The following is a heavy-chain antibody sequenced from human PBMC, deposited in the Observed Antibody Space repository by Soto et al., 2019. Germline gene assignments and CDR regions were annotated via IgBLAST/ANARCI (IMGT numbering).Heavy chain of an antibody. D-gene: IGHD1-26*01. V-gene: IGHV4-38-2*01. CDR3: ARVLGGSFYYFDS. J-gene: IGHJ4*01. CDR1: GYSISSGYY. CDR2: IHYLGST. Sequence: PXETLSLTCAVSGYSISSGYYWCCIRQPPGKGLEWIASIHYLGSTYQNPSLKRRVNISVDTSKNQFSLKFSSVTAADTAVYYCARVLGGSFYYFDSWGHGTLVTVSS.